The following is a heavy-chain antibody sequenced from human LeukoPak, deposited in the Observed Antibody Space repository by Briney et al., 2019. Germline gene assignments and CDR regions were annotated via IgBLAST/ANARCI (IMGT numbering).Heavy chain of an antibody. D-gene: IGHD6-13*01. J-gene: IGHJ4*02. V-gene: IGHV3-53*01. CDR1: GFTVSSNY. CDR3: ARGPGYISGWYYFDY. CDR2: IYGGGTT. Sequence: GRSLRLSCAASGFTVSSNYMSWVRQAPGKGLEWVSVIYGGGTTYYADSVKGRFTISRDNFKHTLFLQMNSLRAEDTAVYYCARGPGYISGWYYFDYWGQGTLVTVSS.